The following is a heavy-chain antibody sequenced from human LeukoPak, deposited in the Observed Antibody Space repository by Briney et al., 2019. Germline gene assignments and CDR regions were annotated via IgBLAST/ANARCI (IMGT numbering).Heavy chain of an antibody. J-gene: IGHJ6*03. CDR2: ITHSGGST. CDR1: GVTFSNYA. CDR3: AKEGARPTGYYYYMDV. V-gene: IGHV3-23*01. Sequence: GGSLRLSCAASGVTFSNYAMSWVRQAPGKGLEWISSITHSGGSTFYADSVKGRFTISRDNSKNTLFLQMNSLRAEDTAVYYCAKEGARPTGYYYYMDVWGKGTTVTVSS.